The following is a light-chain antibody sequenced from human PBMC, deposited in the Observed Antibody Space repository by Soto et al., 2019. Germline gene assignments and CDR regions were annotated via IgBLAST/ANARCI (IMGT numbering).Light chain of an antibody. CDR1: SSDVGNYNL. J-gene: IGLJ1*01. CDR3: CSYAASSTDV. Sequence: QSALTQPASVSGSPGQSITISCTGTSSDVGNYNLVSWYQHHPGKAPKLMIYEGSKRPSGVSNRFSGSKSGNTASLTISGLQAEDEADYYCCSYAASSTDVFGTGTKLTVL. V-gene: IGLV2-23*01. CDR2: EGS.